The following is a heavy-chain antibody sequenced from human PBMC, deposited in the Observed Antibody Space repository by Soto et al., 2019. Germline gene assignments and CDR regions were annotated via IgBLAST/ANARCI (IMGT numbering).Heavy chain of an antibody. J-gene: IGHJ6*02. CDR2: IGTAGDT. Sequence: LSLSCAASGFTFSSYAMSWVRQAPGKGLEWVSAIGTAGDTYYPGSVKGRFTISRENAKNSLYLQMNGLRAEDTAVYYCARGLPTYDYVWGSYRFTMDVWGQGTTVTVSS. CDR3: ARGLPTYDYVWGSYRFTMDV. V-gene: IGHV3-13*01. CDR1: GFTFSSYA. D-gene: IGHD3-16*02.